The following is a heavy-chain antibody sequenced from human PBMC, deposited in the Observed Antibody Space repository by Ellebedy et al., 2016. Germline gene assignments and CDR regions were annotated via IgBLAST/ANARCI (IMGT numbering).Heavy chain of an antibody. CDR3: ARALGLDYYYFMDV. J-gene: IGHJ6*03. Sequence: ASVKVSCKTSGYTFTSYAVNWVREAPGQGLEWMGWINTKTGKPTYAQGFTGRFVFSLDTSVTTAFLQITSLRADDTAVYYCARALGLDYYYFMDVWGTGTTVTVAS. D-gene: IGHD3-10*01. V-gene: IGHV7-4-1*02. CDR2: INTKTGKP. CDR1: GYTFTSYA.